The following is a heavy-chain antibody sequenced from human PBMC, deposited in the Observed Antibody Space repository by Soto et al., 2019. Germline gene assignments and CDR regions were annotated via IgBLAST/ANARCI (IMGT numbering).Heavy chain of an antibody. J-gene: IGHJ4*02. D-gene: IGHD3-22*01. V-gene: IGHV3-23*01. Sequence: QTGWSLRLSCASSVFTFISYAMSWVRQAPGKGLEWVSAISGSGVSTHYADSVKGRFTISRDNSKNTLYLQMNSPRADDTAVYYCAKDYSYDSPGYKRFDYWGQGTLVTVSS. CDR2: ISGSGVST. CDR1: VFTFISYA. CDR3: AKDYSYDSPGYKRFDY.